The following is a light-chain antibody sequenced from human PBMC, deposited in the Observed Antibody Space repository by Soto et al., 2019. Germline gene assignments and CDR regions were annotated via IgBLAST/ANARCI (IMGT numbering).Light chain of an antibody. CDR1: QSIIRY. V-gene: IGKV1-39*01. CDR3: QQSYSVPYT. CDR2: AAS. J-gene: IGKJ2*01. Sequence: DIQMTQTPSSLSASVGDRVTITCRASQSIIRYLNWYQQKPGKAPNLLIYAASSLQSGVPSRFIGSGSGSDFTLTISSLQPEDFATYYCQQSYSVPYTFGQGTNLEIK.